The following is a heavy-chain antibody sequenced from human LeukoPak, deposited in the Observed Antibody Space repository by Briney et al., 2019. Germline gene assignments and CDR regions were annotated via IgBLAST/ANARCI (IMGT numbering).Heavy chain of an antibody. V-gene: IGHV3-15*01. CDR1: GFTFSNAW. CDR3: TTGLVVPAADFDY. Sequence: GGSLRLSCAASGFTFSNAWMSWVRQAPGKGLEWVGRIKSKTDGGTTDYAAPMKGRFTISRDDSKNTLYLQMNSLKTEDTAVYYCTTGLVVPAADFDYWGQGTLVTVSS. CDR2: IKSKTDGGTT. J-gene: IGHJ4*02. D-gene: IGHD2-2*01.